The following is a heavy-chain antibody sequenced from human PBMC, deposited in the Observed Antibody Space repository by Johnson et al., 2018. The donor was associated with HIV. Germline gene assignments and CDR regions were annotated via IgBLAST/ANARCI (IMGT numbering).Heavy chain of an antibody. CDR2: ISSNGGKT. CDR1: GFTFSTYA. D-gene: IGHD3-22*01. Sequence: EVQLVESGGGLVQPGGSLRLSCAASGFTFSTYAMHWVRQAPGKGLEYVSAISSNGGKTYYANSVKGRFTISRDNSKNTLYLQMGRLRAEDKAVYYCARERVHDKSGRDAFDIWGQGTMVTVSS. CDR3: ARERVHDKSGRDAFDI. V-gene: IGHV3-64*01. J-gene: IGHJ3*02.